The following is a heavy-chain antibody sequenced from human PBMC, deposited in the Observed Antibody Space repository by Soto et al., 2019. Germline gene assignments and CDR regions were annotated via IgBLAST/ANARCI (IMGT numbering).Heavy chain of an antibody. V-gene: IGHV3-30*18. CDR2: ISYDGSNK. CDR1: GFTFSSYG. Sequence: QVQLVESGGGVVQPGRSLRLSCAASGFTFSSYGMHWVRQAPGKGLEWVAVISYDGSNKYYADSVKGRFTISRDNSKNTLYLQMNSLRAEDTAVYYCAKDIVVVVAATSDSRESYGMDVW. J-gene: IGHJ6*01. D-gene: IGHD2-15*01. CDR3: AKDIVVVVAATSDSRESYGMDV.